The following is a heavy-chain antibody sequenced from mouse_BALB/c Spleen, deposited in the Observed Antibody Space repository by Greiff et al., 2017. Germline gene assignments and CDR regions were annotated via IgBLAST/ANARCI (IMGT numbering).Heavy chain of an antibody. J-gene: IGHJ2*01. CDR2: INPGSGGT. CDR1: GYAFTNYL. V-gene: IGHV1-54*01. CDR3: ARGHYYGSSSFDY. D-gene: IGHD1-1*01. Sequence: QVQLQQSGAELVRPGTSVKVSCKASGYAFTNYLIEWVKQRPGQGLEWIGVINPGSGGTNYNEKFKGKATLTADKSSSTAYMQLSSLTSDDSAVYFCARGHYYGSSSFDYWGQGTTLTVSS.